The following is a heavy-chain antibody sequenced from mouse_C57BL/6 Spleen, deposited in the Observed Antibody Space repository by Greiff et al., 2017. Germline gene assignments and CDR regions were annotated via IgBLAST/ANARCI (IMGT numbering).Heavy chain of an antibody. D-gene: IGHD1-1*01. CDR2: ISSGSSTI. J-gene: IGHJ1*03. CDR1: GFTFSDYG. V-gene: IGHV5-17*01. Sequence: EVKLLESGGGLVKPGGSLKLSCAASGFTFSDYGMHWVRQAPEQGLEWVAYISSGSSTIYYADTVKGRFTLSRDNAKNTLFLQLTSLRAEESAMYDGARGSYDDCSRYLDVWGTGTTVTVSS. CDR3: ARGSYDDCSRYLDV.